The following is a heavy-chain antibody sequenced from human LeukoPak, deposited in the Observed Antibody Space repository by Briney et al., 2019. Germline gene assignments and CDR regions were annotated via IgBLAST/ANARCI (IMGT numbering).Heavy chain of an antibody. CDR1: GGSVSSGSYY. D-gene: IGHD1-1*01. V-gene: IGHV4-61*01. Sequence: SETLSLTCTVSGGSVSSGSYYWSWIRQPPGKGLEWIGYISYTGSTNYNPPLKSRVTISVDTSKNQFSLKLSSVTAADTAVYYCAREIRDGIDAFDIWGQGTMVTVSS. CDR2: ISYTGST. J-gene: IGHJ3*02. CDR3: AREIRDGIDAFDI.